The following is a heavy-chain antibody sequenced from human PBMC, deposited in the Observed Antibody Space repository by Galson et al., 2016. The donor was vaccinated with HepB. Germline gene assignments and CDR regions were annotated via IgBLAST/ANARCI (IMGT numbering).Heavy chain of an antibody. CDR2: IYSGGAT. CDR3: ARDPGRIAAAGHLDS. J-gene: IGHJ5*01. Sequence: SLRLSCAGSGFIVSSHYLNWVRQAPGKGLEWVAIIYSGGATYYAESVKGRFTIPRDNPKNTLQLQMDGLRVEDTAVYYCARDPGRIAAAGHLDSWGQGTLVTFSS. D-gene: IGHD6-13*01. CDR1: GFIVSSHY. V-gene: IGHV3-53*01.